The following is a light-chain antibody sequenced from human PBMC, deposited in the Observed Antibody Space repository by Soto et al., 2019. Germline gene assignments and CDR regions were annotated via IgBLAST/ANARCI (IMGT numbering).Light chain of an antibody. CDR1: QSLSNF. CDR2: DAS. Sequence: EIVLTQSPATLSLSPGERATLSCRASQSLSNFLAWYQQKPGQAPRLLIYDASNRATGIPVRFSGSGSGTDFTLTISSREPEDFAVYFWQPRRNPFTFGPGTTVEIK. J-gene: IGKJ3*01. V-gene: IGKV3-11*01. CDR3: QPRRNPFT.